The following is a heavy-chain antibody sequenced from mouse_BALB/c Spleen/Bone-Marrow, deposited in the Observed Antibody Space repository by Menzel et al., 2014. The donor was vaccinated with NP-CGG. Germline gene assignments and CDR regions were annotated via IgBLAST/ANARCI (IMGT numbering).Heavy chain of an antibody. Sequence: VKLVESGAELARPGASVRMSCKASGYSFTSFTMHWLKQRPGQGLEWIAYIVPSSAYSNYNQKFKDKATLTADRSSSTAYMQLSSLTFEDSAVYYCAREGSYDGCSGHFDYWGPGTTLTVSS. CDR3: AREGSYDGCSGHFDY. D-gene: IGHD2-3*01. CDR2: IVPSSAYS. CDR1: GYSFTSFT. V-gene: IGHV1-4*01. J-gene: IGHJ2*01.